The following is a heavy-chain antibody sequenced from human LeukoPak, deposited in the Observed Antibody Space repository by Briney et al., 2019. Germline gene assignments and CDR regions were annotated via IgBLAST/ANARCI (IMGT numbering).Heavy chain of an antibody. J-gene: IGHJ4*02. Sequence: GGALRLSCAASGCTFSTWSMSGVGQAPGKGGEGGSAISDSGRRKYYTDSVKDRFTFSRDNSKNTLFLQMNSLRAEDTAIYYCAREPTAAGYFDYWAGEPWPPSPQ. CDR2: ISDSGRRK. CDR1: GCTFSTWS. D-gene: IGHD3-22*01. CDR3: AREPTAAGYFDY. V-gene: IGHV3-23*01.